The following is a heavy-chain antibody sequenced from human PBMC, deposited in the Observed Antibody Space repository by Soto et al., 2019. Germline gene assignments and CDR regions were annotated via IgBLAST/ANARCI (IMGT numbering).Heavy chain of an antibody. J-gene: IGHJ5*02. Sequence: SGPTLVNPTQTLTLTCAFSGFSLSTSGMCVSWIRQPPGKALEWLALIDWDDDKYYSTSLKTRLTISKDTSKNQVVLTMTNMDPVDTATYYCARSSAAADGGWFDPWGQGTLVTVSS. V-gene: IGHV2-70*01. CDR2: IDWDDDK. CDR1: GFSLSTSGMC. CDR3: ARSSAAADGGWFDP. D-gene: IGHD6-13*01.